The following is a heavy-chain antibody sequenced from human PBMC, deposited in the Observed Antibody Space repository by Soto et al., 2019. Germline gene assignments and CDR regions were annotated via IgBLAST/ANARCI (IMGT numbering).Heavy chain of an antibody. D-gene: IGHD4-17*01. CDR3: ASETLTTVVNPAYFQH. CDR2: IYHSGST. CDR1: GGSISSGGYS. J-gene: IGHJ1*01. Sequence: KPSETLSLTCAVSGGSISSGGYSWSWIRQPPGKGLEWIGYIYHSGSTYYNPSLKSRVTISVDRSKNQFSLKLSSVTAVDTAVYYCASETLTTVVNPAYFQHWGQGTMVTVPS. V-gene: IGHV4-30-2*01.